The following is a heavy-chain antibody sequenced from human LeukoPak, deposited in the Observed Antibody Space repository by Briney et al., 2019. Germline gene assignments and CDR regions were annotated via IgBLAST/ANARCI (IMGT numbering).Heavy chain of an antibody. Sequence: GGSLRLSCAASGFTVSSSYMNWVRQAPGKGPEWVSVTYSSGNTYYADSVKGRFTVSRDNSKNTLYLQMNSLRPDDTAVYYCARRINTAWGIDYWGQGTLVTVAS. V-gene: IGHV3-53*01. CDR2: TYSSGNT. CDR1: GFTVSSSY. CDR3: ARRINTAWGIDY. J-gene: IGHJ4*02. D-gene: IGHD3-16*01.